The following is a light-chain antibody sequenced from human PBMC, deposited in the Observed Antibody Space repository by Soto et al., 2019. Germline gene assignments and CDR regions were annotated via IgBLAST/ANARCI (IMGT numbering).Light chain of an antibody. Sequence: QSALTQPRSVSGSPGQSVTISCTGTSSDFGGYDYVSWYQQHPGKAPKLMIYDVTKRPSGVPDRFSGSKSGNTASLTISGLQAEDEADYFCYSYAGRSTSGVFGTGTKVTVL. CDR2: DVT. CDR1: SSDFGGYDY. CDR3: YSYAGRSTSGV. J-gene: IGLJ1*01. V-gene: IGLV2-11*01.